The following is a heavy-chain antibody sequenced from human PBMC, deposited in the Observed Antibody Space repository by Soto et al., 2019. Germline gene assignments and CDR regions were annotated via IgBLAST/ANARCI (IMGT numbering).Heavy chain of an antibody. Sequence: SETLSLTCTVSGGSISSYYWSWVRQPPGKGLEWIGYIYYSGSTNYNPSLKSRVTISVDTSKNQFSLKLSSVTAADTAVYYCARRKFGGVDRGAFDIWGQGTMVTVSS. J-gene: IGHJ3*02. D-gene: IGHD3-16*01. V-gene: IGHV4-59*08. CDR2: IYYSGST. CDR3: ARRKFGGVDRGAFDI. CDR1: GGSISSYY.